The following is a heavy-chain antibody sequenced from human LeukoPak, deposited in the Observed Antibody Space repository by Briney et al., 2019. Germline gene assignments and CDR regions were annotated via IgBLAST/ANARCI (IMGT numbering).Heavy chain of an antibody. CDR3: AKDVSNWPGYLQH. Sequence: PGGSLRLSCAASGFTFGSYAMSWVRQAPGKGLEWVSTLSGNGGSTYSADSVKGRFTISRDNSKNTLYLQMNSLRAEDTAVYYCAKDVSNWPGYLQHWGQGTLVTVSS. D-gene: IGHD7-27*01. CDR2: LSGNGGST. CDR1: GFTFGSYA. V-gene: IGHV3-23*01. J-gene: IGHJ1*01.